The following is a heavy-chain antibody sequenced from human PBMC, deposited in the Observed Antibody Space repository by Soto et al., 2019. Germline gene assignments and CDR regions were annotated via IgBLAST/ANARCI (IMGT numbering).Heavy chain of an antibody. Sequence: SETLSLTCTVSGGSISSSSYYWGWIRQPPGKGLEWIGSIYYSGSTYYNPSLKSRVTISVDTSKNQFSLKLSSVTAADTAVYYCAGARNGGYYYYYGMDVWGQGTTVTVSS. J-gene: IGHJ6*02. CDR3: AGARNGGYYYYYGMDV. CDR1: GGSISSSSYY. CDR2: IYYSGST. D-gene: IGHD3-10*01. V-gene: IGHV4-39*01.